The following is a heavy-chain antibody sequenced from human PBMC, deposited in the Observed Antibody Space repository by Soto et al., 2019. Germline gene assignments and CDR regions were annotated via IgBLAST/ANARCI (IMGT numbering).Heavy chain of an antibody. Sequence: GGSLRLSCAAPGFTFSNAWMSWVRQAPGKGLEWVGRIKSKSDGGTTDYAAPVKDRFAISRDDSKNTVYLQLNSLKIEDTAVNYCTCPARYRIDPWGQGT. D-gene: IGHD3-16*02. V-gene: IGHV3-15*01. CDR2: IKSKSDGGTT. CDR1: GFTFSNAW. J-gene: IGHJ5*02. CDR3: TCPARYRIDP.